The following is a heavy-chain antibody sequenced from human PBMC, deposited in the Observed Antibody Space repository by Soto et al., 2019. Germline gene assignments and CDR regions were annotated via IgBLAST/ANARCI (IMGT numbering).Heavy chain of an antibody. D-gene: IGHD6-19*01. CDR3: ASPQQWLGQMGDFDY. V-gene: IGHV3-7*05. CDR1: GFTFSNYW. Sequence: EVQLVESGGGLVQPGGSLRLSCAASGFTFSNYWMSWVRQAPGKGLEWVANIRQDGSDKYYVDSVKGRFTISRDNSKNSLYLQMDGLRAEDTAVYYCASPQQWLGQMGDFDYWGQGILVTGSS. CDR2: IRQDGSDK. J-gene: IGHJ4*02.